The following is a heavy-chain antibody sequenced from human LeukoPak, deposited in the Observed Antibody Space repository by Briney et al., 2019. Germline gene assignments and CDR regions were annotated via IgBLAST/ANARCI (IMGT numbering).Heavy chain of an antibody. D-gene: IGHD1-26*01. CDR2: IIPIFGTA. Sequence: SVKVSCKASGGTLSSYAFNWVRQAPGQGLGWMGGIIPIFGTANYAQKFQGRVTITTDESTSTAYMELSSLRSEDTAVYYCARGGGSSSAFDIWGQGTMVTVSS. CDR3: ARGGGSSSAFDI. J-gene: IGHJ3*02. V-gene: IGHV1-69*05. CDR1: GGTLSSYA.